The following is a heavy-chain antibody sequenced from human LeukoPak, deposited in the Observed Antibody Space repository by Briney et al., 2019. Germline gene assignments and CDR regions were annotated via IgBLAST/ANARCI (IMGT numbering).Heavy chain of an antibody. Sequence: GASVTVSCMASGYTFTSYGISWVRQAPGQGREGMGWISAYNGNTNYAQKLQGRVTMTTDTSTSTAYMELRSLRSDDTAVYYCARVLQKSWLDPWGQGTLVTVSS. CDR2: ISAYNGNT. V-gene: IGHV1-18*01. D-gene: IGHD5-24*01. CDR3: ARVLQKSWLDP. CDR1: GYTFTSYG. J-gene: IGHJ5*02.